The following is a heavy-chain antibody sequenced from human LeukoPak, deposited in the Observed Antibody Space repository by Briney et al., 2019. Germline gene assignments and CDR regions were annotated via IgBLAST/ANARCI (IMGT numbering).Heavy chain of an antibody. V-gene: IGHV4-59*01. CDR2: IHYSGST. CDR1: GGPISSYY. J-gene: IGHJ6*03. CDR3: ARVEEGYGSGRRENYYYYYMDV. Sequence: SETLSPTCTVYGGPISSYYWSWIRQPPGKGLEWIGYIHYSGSTNYNPSLKSRVTISVDTSKNQFSLRLSSVTAADAAVNYCARVEEGYGSGRRENYYYYYMDVWGKGTTVTISS. D-gene: IGHD3-10*01.